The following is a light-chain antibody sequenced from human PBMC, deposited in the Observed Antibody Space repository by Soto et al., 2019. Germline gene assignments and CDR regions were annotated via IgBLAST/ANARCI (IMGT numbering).Light chain of an antibody. CDR1: QSVSSSY. Sequence: EIVLTQSPGTLSLSPGERATLSCRASQSVSSSYLVWYLQKHGQAPRLLIYGPSSRATGIPDRFSGSGSGTDFTLTISRLEPEDFAVYYCQQYGSSPWTFGQGTKVEIK. V-gene: IGKV3-20*01. CDR3: QQYGSSPWT. CDR2: GPS. J-gene: IGKJ1*01.